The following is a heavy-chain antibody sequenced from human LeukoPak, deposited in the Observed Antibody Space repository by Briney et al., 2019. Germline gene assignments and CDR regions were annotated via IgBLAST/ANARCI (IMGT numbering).Heavy chain of an antibody. V-gene: IGHV1-69*05. CDR2: IIPIFGTA. CDR3: ARDIVLMVYAISWFDP. J-gene: IGHJ5*02. Sequence: ASVKVSCKASGGTFSSYAISWVRQAPGQGLEWMGGIIPIFGTANYAQKFQGRVTMTRDTSISTAYMELSRLRSDDTAVYYCARDIVLMVYAISWFDPWGQGTLVTVSS. D-gene: IGHD2-8*01. CDR1: GGTFSSYA.